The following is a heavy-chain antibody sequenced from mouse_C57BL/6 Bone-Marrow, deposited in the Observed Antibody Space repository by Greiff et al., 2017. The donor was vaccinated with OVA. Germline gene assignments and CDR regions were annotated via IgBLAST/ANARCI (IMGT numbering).Heavy chain of an antibody. CDR3: ARSGYYGSSLFFAY. CDR1: GYTFTSYW. CDR2: IHPNSGST. Sequence: QVQLQQPAAELVKPGASVKLSCKASGYTFTSYWMHWVKQRPGQGLEWIGMIHPNSGSTNYNEKFKSKATLTVDKSSSTAYMQLSSLTSEDSAVYYCARSGYYGSSLFFAYWGQGTLVTVSA. J-gene: IGHJ3*01. V-gene: IGHV1-64*01. D-gene: IGHD1-1*01.